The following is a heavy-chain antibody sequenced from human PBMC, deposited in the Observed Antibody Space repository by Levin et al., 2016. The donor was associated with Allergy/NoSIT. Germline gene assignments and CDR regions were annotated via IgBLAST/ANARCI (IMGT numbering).Heavy chain of an antibody. Sequence: GESLKISCAASGFTFSSYSMNWVRQAPGGGLVWVSRINHDETDTSYADSVMGRFTISRDNAKNTLYLQMDSLRAEDTAVYYCTRDHPGSSSWYYSYYGMDVWGQGTTVTVSS. V-gene: IGHV3-74*01. D-gene: IGHD6-13*01. CDR2: INHDETDT. J-gene: IGHJ6*02. CDR3: TRDHPGSSSWYYSYYGMDV. CDR1: GFTFSSYS.